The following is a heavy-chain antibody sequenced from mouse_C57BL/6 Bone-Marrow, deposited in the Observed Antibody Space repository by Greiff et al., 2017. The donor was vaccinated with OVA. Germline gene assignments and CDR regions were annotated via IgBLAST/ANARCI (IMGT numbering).Heavy chain of an antibody. CDR3: ARVSSGYVGY. J-gene: IGHJ2*01. V-gene: IGHV1-9*01. Sequence: VQLQQSGAELMKPGASVKLSCKATGYTFTGYWVEWVKQRPGQGLEWIGEILPGSGSTNYNAKIKGQATFTADTNSNTDYMQHSSLTTEDAAIYYCARVSSGYVGYWGQGTTLTVSS. CDR2: ILPGSGST. D-gene: IGHD3-2*02. CDR1: GYTFTGYW.